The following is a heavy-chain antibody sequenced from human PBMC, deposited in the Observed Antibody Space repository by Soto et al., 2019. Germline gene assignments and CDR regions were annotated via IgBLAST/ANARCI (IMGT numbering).Heavy chain of an antibody. CDR1: DASINSDDYY. CDR3: VRGVAARPAPLGMDL. J-gene: IGHJ6*02. D-gene: IGHD6-6*01. Sequence: SETLSLTYTVSDASINSDDYYWTWIRQPPGKGLERIGNTQHSGSTNYSPSLRSRVTISLDTSKNQFSLRLNSVTVADTAMYFCVRGVAARPAPLGMDLWGPGXMVTVYS. V-gene: IGHV4-30-4*01. CDR2: TQHSGST.